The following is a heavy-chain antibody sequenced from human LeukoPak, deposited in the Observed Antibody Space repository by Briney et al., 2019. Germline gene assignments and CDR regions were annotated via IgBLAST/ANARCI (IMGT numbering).Heavy chain of an antibody. CDR3: ARANEWELLSPGIAFDI. CDR1: GYTFTGYY. CDR2: INPNSGGT. Sequence: ASVKVSCKASGYTFTGYYMHWVRQAPGQGLEWMGWINPNSGGTNYAQKFQGRVTMTRDTSISTAYMELSRLRSDDTAVYYCARANEWELLSPGIAFDIWGQGTMVTVSS. V-gene: IGHV1-2*02. J-gene: IGHJ3*02. D-gene: IGHD1-26*01.